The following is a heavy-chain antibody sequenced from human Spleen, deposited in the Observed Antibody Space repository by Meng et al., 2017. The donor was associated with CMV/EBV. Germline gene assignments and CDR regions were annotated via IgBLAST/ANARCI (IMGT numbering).Heavy chain of an antibody. J-gene: IGHJ4*02. Sequence: ASVKVSCKASGYTFTTYYLHWVRQAPGQGLEWMGIVNPAGGSTSYSQKFQGRLTMTRDTSTSTVYMQVTSLRSEDTAVYYCATYCGGDCGGHWGQGTLVTVSS. CDR2: VNPAGGST. CDR1: GYTFTTYY. V-gene: IGHV1-46*01. CDR3: ATYCGGDCGGH. D-gene: IGHD2-21*01.